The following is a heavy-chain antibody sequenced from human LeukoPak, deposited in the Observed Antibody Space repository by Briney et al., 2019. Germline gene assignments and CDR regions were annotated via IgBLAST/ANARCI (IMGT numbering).Heavy chain of an antibody. V-gene: IGHV4-31*03. Sequence: SPSETLSLTCTVSGGSISSGGYYWSWIRQHPGKGLEWIGYIYYSGSTYYNPSLKSRVTISVDTSKNQFSLKLSSVTAADTAVYYCARGASNNFWSGPRKKNYYYYGMDVWGQGTTVTVSS. J-gene: IGHJ6*02. CDR3: ARGASNNFWSGPRKKNYYYYGMDV. CDR2: IYYSGST. D-gene: IGHD3-3*01. CDR1: GGSISSGGYY.